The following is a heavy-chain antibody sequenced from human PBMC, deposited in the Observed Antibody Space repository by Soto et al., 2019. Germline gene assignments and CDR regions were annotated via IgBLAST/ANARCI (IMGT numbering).Heavy chain of an antibody. CDR2: IRSKAYGGTT. Sequence: GGSLRLSCTASGFTFGDYAMSWFRQAPGKGLEWVGFIRSKAYGGTTEYAASVKGRFTISRDDSKSIAYLQMNSLKTEDTAVYYCTRVPGLTVGSTLYYMDVWGKGTTVTVSS. CDR3: TRVPGLTVGSTLYYMDV. J-gene: IGHJ6*03. D-gene: IGHD2-2*01. CDR1: GFTFGDYA. V-gene: IGHV3-49*03.